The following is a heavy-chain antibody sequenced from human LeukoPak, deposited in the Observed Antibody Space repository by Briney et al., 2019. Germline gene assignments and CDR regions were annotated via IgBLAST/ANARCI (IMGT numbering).Heavy chain of an antibody. Sequence: SETLSLTCAVYGGSFSGYYWSRIRQPPGKGLEWIGEINHSGSTNYNPSLKSRVTISVDTSKNQFSLKLSSVTAADTAVYYCARIRIQLWLRGGLYDYWGQGTLVTVSS. CDR1: GGSFSGYY. V-gene: IGHV4-34*01. D-gene: IGHD5-18*01. J-gene: IGHJ4*02. CDR2: INHSGST. CDR3: ARIRIQLWLRGGLYDY.